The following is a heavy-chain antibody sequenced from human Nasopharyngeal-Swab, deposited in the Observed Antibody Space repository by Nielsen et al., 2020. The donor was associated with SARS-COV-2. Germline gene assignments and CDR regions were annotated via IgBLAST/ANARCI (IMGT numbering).Heavy chain of an antibody. CDR2: IYYSGST. CDR1: GGSISSYY. CDR3: ARESDYYDSSGSLGDAFDI. Sequence: ESLKISCTVSGGSISSYYWSWIRQPPGKGLERIGYIYYSGSTNYNPSLKSRVTISVDTSKNQFSLKLSSVTAADTAVYYCARESDYYDSSGSLGDAFDIWGQGTMVTVSS. D-gene: IGHD3-22*01. V-gene: IGHV4-59*01. J-gene: IGHJ3*02.